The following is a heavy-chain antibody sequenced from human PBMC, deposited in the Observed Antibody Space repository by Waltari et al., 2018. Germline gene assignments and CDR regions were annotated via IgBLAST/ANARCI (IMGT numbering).Heavy chain of an antibody. D-gene: IGHD2-15*01. CDR3: ARHGAIVVVGATYYFDY. Sequence: QLQLQESGPGLVKPSETLSLTCTVSGGSIGSRSYYWGWIRQPPGKGLEWIGSIYYTGSTYYNPSLKSRVTISVDTSKNPFSLRLSSVTAADTAVYYCARHGAIVVVGATYYFDYWGQGTLVTVSS. CDR2: IYYTGST. CDR1: GGSIGSRSYY. J-gene: IGHJ4*02. V-gene: IGHV4-39*01.